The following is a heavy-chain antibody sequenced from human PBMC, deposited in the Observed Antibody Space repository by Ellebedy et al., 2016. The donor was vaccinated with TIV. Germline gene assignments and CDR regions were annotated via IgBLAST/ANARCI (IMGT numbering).Heavy chain of an antibody. D-gene: IGHD3-22*01. CDR1: GGTFSNYA. CDR2: IIPMFGTS. Sequence: SVKVSXXASGGTFSNYAISWVRQASGQGLEWMGGIIPMFGTSNYAQKFQGRVTITADESTSTAYMELSSLRSEDTAVFYCARGTNYYDSTGYYYFQYWGQGTLVTVSS. V-gene: IGHV1-69*13. CDR3: ARGTNYYDSTGYYYFQY. J-gene: IGHJ4*02.